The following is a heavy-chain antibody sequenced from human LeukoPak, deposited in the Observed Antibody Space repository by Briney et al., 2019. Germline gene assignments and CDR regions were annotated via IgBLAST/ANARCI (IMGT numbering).Heavy chain of an antibody. V-gene: IGHV3-30-3*01. CDR1: GFTFSNCA. J-gene: IGHJ4*02. Sequence: PGGSLRLSCAASGFTFSNCAMHWVRQAPGKGLEWVALISYDGSNIFYADSVKGRFTIPRDNSKNTLYLQMNSLRVEDTALYYCAREMTTVVGKNFDYWGQGTLVTVSS. CDR2: ISYDGSNI. D-gene: IGHD4-23*01. CDR3: AREMTTVVGKNFDY.